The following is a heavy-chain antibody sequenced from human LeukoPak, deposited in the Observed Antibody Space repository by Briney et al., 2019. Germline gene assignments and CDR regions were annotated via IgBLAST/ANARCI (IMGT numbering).Heavy chain of an antibody. J-gene: IGHJ4*02. Sequence: GGSLRLSCAASGFTFSTFAMIWVRQPPGKGLEWVSSIFPSGGEIHYADSVTGRFTISRDNSKNTLYLQMDSLRTDDTAMYYCARDFGITWAQYYFDYWGQGTLVTVSS. V-gene: IGHV3-23*01. D-gene: IGHD3-10*01. CDR3: ARDFGITWAQYYFDY. CDR2: IFPSGGEI. CDR1: GFTFSTFA.